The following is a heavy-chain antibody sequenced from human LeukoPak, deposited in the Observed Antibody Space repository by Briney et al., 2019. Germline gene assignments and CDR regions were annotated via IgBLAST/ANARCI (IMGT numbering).Heavy chain of an antibody. J-gene: IGHJ4*02. CDR2: NSGSGGST. V-gene: IGHV3-23*01. D-gene: IGHD3-22*01. Sequence: GGSLRLSCAASGFTFDDYGMSWVRQAPGKGLEWVSANSGSGGSTYYADSVKGRFTISRDNSKNTLYLQMNSLRAEDTAVYYCAKVLAYYYDKSGFPGIDYWGQGTLVSVSS. CDR3: AKVLAYYYDKSGFPGIDY. CDR1: GFTFDDYG.